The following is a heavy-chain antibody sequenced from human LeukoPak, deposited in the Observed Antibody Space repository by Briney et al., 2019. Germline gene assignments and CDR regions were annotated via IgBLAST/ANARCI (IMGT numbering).Heavy chain of an antibody. D-gene: IGHD3-10*01. V-gene: IGHV3-23*01. CDR3: AKDRGEAYGSIYCYCYMDV. CDR2: ICGSDGRT. Sequence: AGGSLRLSCAASGFTFSTNAKSWVRQAPGKGPEWVSSICGSDGRTYYGDSVKGRFTVSRDESKNTLYLQMNSLRGDDTAVYYCAKDRGEAYGSIYCYCYMDVWGKGNTVTVSS. J-gene: IGHJ6*03. CDR1: GFTFSTNA.